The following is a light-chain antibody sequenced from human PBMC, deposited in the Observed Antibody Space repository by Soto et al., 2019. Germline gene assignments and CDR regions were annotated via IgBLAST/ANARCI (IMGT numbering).Light chain of an antibody. CDR1: QSISHW. J-gene: IGKJ1*01. CDR2: DVS. CDR3: QQYNSWWT. V-gene: IGKV1-5*01. Sequence: DIQMTQSPSTLSASVGDRVTITCRASQSISHWLAWYQQKLGKAPKLLIYDVSNMERGVPSRFSGSGSGTEFTLTISSLQPDDSATYYCQQYNSWWTFGQGTKVEIK.